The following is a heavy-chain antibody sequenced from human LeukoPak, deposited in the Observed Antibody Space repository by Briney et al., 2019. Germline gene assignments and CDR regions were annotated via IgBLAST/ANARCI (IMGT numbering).Heavy chain of an antibody. CDR3: ARIGYSSSSIDY. CDR1: GFTFSWYW. D-gene: IGHD6-13*01. Sequence: GVSLRLSCAASGFTFSWYWMSWVRQAPGKGLEWVANIKEDGSIKYYVDSVKGRLTISRDNAKSSVYLQVNSLRAEDTALYYCARIGYSSSSIDYWGQGTLVTVSS. CDR2: IKEDGSIK. V-gene: IGHV3-7*01. J-gene: IGHJ4*02.